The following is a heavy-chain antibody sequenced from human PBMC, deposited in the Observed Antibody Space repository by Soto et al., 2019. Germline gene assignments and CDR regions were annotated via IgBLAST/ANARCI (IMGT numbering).Heavy chain of an antibody. CDR2: MNCNSGSI. D-gene: IGHD3-10*01. J-gene: IGHJ6*02. V-gene: IGHV3-9*01. Sequence: VQLVESGGGVVQPGRSLRLSCAASGFTFNAYAMHWVRQAPGKGLEWVSAMNCNSGSIAYADSVKGSFTISRGNAKNSRYLKTRPMSAEVTALYDCPKQITRRSGSGMDFWGQGTTVTVSS. CDR3: PKQITRRSGSGMDF. CDR1: GFTFNAYA.